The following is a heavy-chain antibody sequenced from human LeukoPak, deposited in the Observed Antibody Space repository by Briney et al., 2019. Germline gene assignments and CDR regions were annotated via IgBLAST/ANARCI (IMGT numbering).Heavy chain of an antibody. CDR1: GFTFSDYY. CDR3: ARAGEMRYMDV. CDR2: IKGIGPTT. Sequence: GGSLRLSCAASGFTFSDYYMSWIRQAPGKGLEWVSTIKGIGPTTYYADSLKGRFTISRDNAKNSLFLQMSSLRADDTAIYYCARAGEMRYMDVWGKGTAVTVSS. D-gene: IGHD5-24*01. V-gene: IGHV3-11*04. J-gene: IGHJ6*03.